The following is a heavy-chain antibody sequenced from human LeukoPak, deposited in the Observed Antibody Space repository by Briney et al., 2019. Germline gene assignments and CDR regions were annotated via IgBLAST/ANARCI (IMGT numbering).Heavy chain of an antibody. Sequence: SETQSLTCTVSGVSISRDHWSWIRQSPGRGLEWIGYLFNGGTTDYNPSLKSRITISVDTSRNQFSLNLNSVTTADTVVYYCARGGPSSRWFDSWGQGTLVTVSA. V-gene: IGHV4-59*01. J-gene: IGHJ5*01. D-gene: IGHD2-2*01. CDR2: LFNGGTT. CDR1: GVSISRDH. CDR3: ARGGPSSRWFDS.